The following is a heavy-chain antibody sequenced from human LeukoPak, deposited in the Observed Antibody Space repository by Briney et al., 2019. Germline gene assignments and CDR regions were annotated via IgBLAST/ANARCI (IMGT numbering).Heavy chain of an antibody. CDR2: IYRDDRI. V-gene: IGHV3-66*02. J-gene: IGHJ5*02. CDR3: ARGFDTSGYYGWFDP. Sequence: GGSLRLSCAASGFAVSSNYVTWVRRAPGKGLEWVSAIYRDDRIFYANSVQGRFTISRDNAKNAVYLQMNSLRPEDTAVYYCARGFDTSGYYGWFDPWGQGTLVTVSS. CDR1: GFAVSSNY. D-gene: IGHD3-22*01.